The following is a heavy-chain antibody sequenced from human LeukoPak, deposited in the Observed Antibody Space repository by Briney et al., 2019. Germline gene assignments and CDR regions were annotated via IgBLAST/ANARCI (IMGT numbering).Heavy chain of an antibody. V-gene: IGHV1-69*13. J-gene: IGHJ4*02. D-gene: IGHD4-17*01. CDR1: GGTFSDNA. CDR3: ARGYGDYVGYFDY. Sequence: SVKVSCKASGGTFSDNAISWVRQAPGQRLEWMGGILPVSRVGNYAQKFQGRVTITADESTSTTYMEVTSLTSEDTAVYYCARGYGDYVGYFDYRGQGTLVTVSS. CDR2: ILPVSRVG.